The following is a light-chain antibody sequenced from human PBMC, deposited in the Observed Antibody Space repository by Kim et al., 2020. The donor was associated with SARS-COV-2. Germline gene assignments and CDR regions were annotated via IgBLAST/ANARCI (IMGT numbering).Light chain of an antibody. CDR2: YES. CDR1: NIGRRS. V-gene: IGLV3-21*04. CDR3: QVWDPSSDHWL. Sequence: YELTQPHSVSVAPGKTAMITCGGNNIGRRSVHWYQQMPGQAPVLVISYESDRPSGIPERFSGSTSGSTATLTIRRVEVGDEADYYCQVWDPSSDHWLFG. J-gene: IGLJ3*02.